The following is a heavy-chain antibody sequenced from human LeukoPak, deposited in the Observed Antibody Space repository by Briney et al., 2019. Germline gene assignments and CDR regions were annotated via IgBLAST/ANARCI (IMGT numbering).Heavy chain of an antibody. CDR2: INPKNGGT. Sequence: ASVKVSCKASGYTFTAYYIHWVRQAPGQGLEWMGRINPKNGGTNYAQKFQDRVTMTRDTSMSAAYMEISRLTYDDTAVHYCGRGIQSFDPWGQGTLVTVSS. CDR1: GYTFTAYY. J-gene: IGHJ5*02. V-gene: IGHV1-2*06. CDR3: GRGIQSFDP.